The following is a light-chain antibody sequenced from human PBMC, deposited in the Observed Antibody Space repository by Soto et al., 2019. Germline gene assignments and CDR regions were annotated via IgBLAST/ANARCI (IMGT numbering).Light chain of an antibody. CDR2: AAS. Sequence: EVVLTQSPGTLSLSPGERATLSCRASQSVSSSYLAWYQQKPGQAPRLLIYAASSRATGIPDRFSGSGSGTDFTLTISRLEPEDFAVYYCQQSVNSPRTFGQGTKVEIK. J-gene: IGKJ1*01. CDR1: QSVSSSY. V-gene: IGKV3-20*01. CDR3: QQSVNSPRT.